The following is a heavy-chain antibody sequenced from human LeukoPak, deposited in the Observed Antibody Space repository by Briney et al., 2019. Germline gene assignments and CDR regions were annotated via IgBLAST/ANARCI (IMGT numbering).Heavy chain of an antibody. J-gene: IGHJ4*02. CDR1: GGTFSSYA. Sequence: GASVKVSCKASGGTFSSYAISWVRQAPGQGLEWMGGLIPIFGTANYAQKFQDRVTITADKSTSTAYMELSSLRSEDTAVYYCARTSADTAMGGYDYWGQGTLVTVSS. CDR3: ARTSADTAMGGYDY. CDR2: LIPIFGTA. D-gene: IGHD5-18*01. V-gene: IGHV1-69*06.